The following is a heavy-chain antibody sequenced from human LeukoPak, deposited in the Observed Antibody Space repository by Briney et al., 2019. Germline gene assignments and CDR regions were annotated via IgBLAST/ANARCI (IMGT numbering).Heavy chain of an antibody. CDR2: ISYDGSNK. CDR3: ARDKTGGWYATFDY. D-gene: IGHD6-19*01. J-gene: IGHJ4*02. CDR1: GFTFSSYG. Sequence: GGSLRLSCAASGFTFSSYGMHWVRQAPGKGLEWVAVISYDGSNKYYADSVKGRITISRDNSKNTLYLQMNSLRPEDTGVYYCARDKTGGWYATFDYWGQGSLVTVSS. V-gene: IGHV3-30*03.